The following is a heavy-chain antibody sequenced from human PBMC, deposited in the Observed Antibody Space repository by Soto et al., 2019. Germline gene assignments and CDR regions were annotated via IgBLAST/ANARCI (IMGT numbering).Heavy chain of an antibody. CDR2: ISWNSGSI. D-gene: IGHD6-6*01. CDR3: AKDLLLYSSSSSWPDY. Sequence: EVQLVESGGGLVQPGRSLRLSCAASGFTLDDYAMHWVRQAPGKGLEWVSGISWNSGSIGYADSVKGRFTISRDNAKNSLYLQMNSLRAEDTALYYCAKDLLLYSSSSSWPDYWGQGTLVTVSS. J-gene: IGHJ4*02. CDR1: GFTLDDYA. V-gene: IGHV3-9*01.